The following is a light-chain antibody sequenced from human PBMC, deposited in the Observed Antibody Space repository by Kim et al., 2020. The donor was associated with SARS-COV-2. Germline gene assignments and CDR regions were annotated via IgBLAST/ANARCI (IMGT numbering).Light chain of an antibody. CDR2: RNN. V-gene: IGLV1-47*01. CDR3: AAWDDSLSGYYV. J-gene: IGLJ1*01. Sequence: QRVTISCSGSSSNIGSNYVYWYQQLPGTAPKLLIYRNNQRPSGVPDRLSGSKSGTSASLAISGLRSEDEADYYCAAWDDSLSGYYVFGTGTKVTVL. CDR1: SSNIGSNY.